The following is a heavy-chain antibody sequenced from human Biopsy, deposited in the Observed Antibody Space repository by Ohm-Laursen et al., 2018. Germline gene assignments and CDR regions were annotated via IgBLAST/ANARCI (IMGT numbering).Heavy chain of an antibody. V-gene: IGHV4-39*01. J-gene: IGHJ5*02. CDR2: IYNSETP. CDR1: GDSFSTSTTYY. CDR3: ARHPTGFWFDP. Sequence: GTLSLTCTVSGDSFSTSTTYYWAWLRQPPGKGLEWIGSIYNSETPFYNPSLKSRVAISVDTSTNQFSLKVSSVTAADTALYYCARHPTGFWFDPWGHGTLVTVSS.